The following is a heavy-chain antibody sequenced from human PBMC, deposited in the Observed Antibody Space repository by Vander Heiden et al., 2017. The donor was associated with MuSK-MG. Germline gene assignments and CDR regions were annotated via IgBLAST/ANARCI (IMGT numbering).Heavy chain of an antibody. D-gene: IGHD2-15*01. J-gene: IGHJ4*02. CDR2: ISSSSSYI. CDR3: AGEQRYCSGGSCYSPGY. CDR1: GFTFSSYS. V-gene: IGHV3-21*01. Sequence: EVQLVESGGGLVKPGGSLRLSCAASGFTFSSYSMNWVRQAPGKGLEWVSSISSSSSYIYYADSVKDRFTISRDNAKNSLYLQMNSLRAEDTAVYYCAGEQRYCSGGSCYSPGYWGQGTLVTVSS.